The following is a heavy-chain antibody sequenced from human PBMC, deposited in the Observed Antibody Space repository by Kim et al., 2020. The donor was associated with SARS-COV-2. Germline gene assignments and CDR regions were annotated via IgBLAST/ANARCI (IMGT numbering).Heavy chain of an antibody. V-gene: IGHV4-31*02. J-gene: IGHJ5*01. Sequence: PSLKTRVTISVAASKTQFSLKLSSVTAADTAVYYCARGRSSGITNWFDPWGQGTLVTVSS. CDR3: ARGRSSGITNWFDP. D-gene: IGHD1-20*01.